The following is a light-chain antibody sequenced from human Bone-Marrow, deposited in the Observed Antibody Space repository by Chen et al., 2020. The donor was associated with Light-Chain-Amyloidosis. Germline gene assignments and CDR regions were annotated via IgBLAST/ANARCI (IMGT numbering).Light chain of an antibody. Sequence: EIVLTQSPGTLSLSPGEGANLSCRASQTIGSNYLTWYQQKFGQATRLLIYGSSSRATGIPDRFTGSGSGTDFTLTINRLEPEDFAMYYCQQYGTSPLTFGGGTKVEIK. CDR3: QQYGTSPLT. J-gene: IGKJ4*01. CDR1: QTIGSNY. V-gene: IGKV3-20*01. CDR2: GSS.